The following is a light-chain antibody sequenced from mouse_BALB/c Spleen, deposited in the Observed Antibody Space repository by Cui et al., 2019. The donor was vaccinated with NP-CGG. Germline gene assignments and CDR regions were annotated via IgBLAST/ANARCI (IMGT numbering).Light chain of an antibody. Sequence: QAVVTQEPDPTTSPGETVTLTCRPSTGAVTTSNYANWVQEKPDHLFTGLIGGTNNRAPGVPARFSGSLIGDKAALTITGAQTEDEAIYFCALWYSNHWVFGGGTKLTVL. CDR2: GTN. CDR1: TGAVTTSNY. V-gene: IGLV1*01. J-gene: IGLJ1*01. CDR3: ALWYSNHWV.